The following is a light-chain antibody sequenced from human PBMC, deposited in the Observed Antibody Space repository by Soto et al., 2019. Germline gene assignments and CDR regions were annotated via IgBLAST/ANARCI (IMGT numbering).Light chain of an antibody. V-gene: IGLV4-69*01. CDR3: QTWGTGIHV. Sequence: QAVVTQSPSASASLGASVKLTRTLSSGHSSYAIAWHQQQPEKGPRYLMKLNSDGSHSKGDGIPDRFSGSSSGAERYLTISSLQSEDEADYYCQTWGTGIHVFGTGTKLTVL. CDR1: SGHSSYA. CDR2: LNSDGSH. J-gene: IGLJ1*01.